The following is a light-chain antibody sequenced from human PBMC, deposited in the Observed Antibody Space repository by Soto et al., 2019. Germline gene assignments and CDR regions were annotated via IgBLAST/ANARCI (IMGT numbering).Light chain of an antibody. CDR1: SGHSSYI. J-gene: IGLJ2*01. CDR2: LEGSGSY. Sequence: QLVLTQSSSASASLGSSVKLTCTLSSGHSSYIIAWHQQQPGKAPRYLMKLEGSGSYNKGSGVPDRFSGSSSGADRYLTISNLQFEDEADYYCETWDSKLRVFGGGTKLTVL. V-gene: IGLV4-60*02. CDR3: ETWDSKLRV.